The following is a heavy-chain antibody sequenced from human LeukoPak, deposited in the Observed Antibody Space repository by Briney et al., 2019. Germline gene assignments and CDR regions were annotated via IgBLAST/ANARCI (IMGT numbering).Heavy chain of an antibody. D-gene: IGHD4-17*01. CDR1: GYTFTGYF. CDR3: SREGDYGDYGRLWYFDP. Sequence: GASVKVSCKTSGYTFTGYFMHWVRQAPGQGLEWMGWINPNSGGTNYAQKFQGRVTMTRDTSISTAYMELTRLRSDDTAMYYCSREGDYGDYGRLWYFDPWGRGTLVTVSS. J-gene: IGHJ2*01. V-gene: IGHV1-2*02. CDR2: INPNSGGT.